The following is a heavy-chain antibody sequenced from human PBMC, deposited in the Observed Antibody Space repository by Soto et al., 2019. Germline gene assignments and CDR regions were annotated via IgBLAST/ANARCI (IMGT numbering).Heavy chain of an antibody. V-gene: IGHV4-34*01. CDR2: INHSGST. CDR3: ARPAYYDSKNAFDI. CDR1: GGRFSIYF. J-gene: IGHJ3*02. D-gene: IGHD3-22*01. Sequence: SETLSLTCAAYGGRFSIYFWTWIRQPPGKGLEWIGEINHSGSTNYNPSLKSRVTISVDTSKNQFSLKLSSVTAADTAVYYYARPAYYDSKNAFDIWGQGTMVTVSS.